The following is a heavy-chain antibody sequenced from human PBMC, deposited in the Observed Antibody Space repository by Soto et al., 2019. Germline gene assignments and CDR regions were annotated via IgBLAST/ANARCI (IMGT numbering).Heavy chain of an antibody. Sequence: PGGSLRLSCAASGFSFSSYDMHWVRQTTGKGLEWVSTIATAGDTYYPGSVKGRFTISRENAKNSLYLQMNSLRAGDTAVYYCARAKEVGYYFMDVWGKGTTVTVSS. CDR3: ARAKEVGYYFMDV. CDR1: GFSFSSYD. CDR2: IATAGDT. V-gene: IGHV3-13*01. J-gene: IGHJ6*03.